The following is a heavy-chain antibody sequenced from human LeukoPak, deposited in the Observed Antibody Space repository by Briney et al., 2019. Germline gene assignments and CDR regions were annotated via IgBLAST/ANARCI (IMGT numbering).Heavy chain of an antibody. CDR3: ARATSGSPFYGYFDY. CDR2: ISYDGSNK. Sequence: LSLTCTVSGGSISSYYWSWIRQPPGQGLEWVAVISYDGSNKYNADSVKGRLTISRDNSKNTLYLQMNSLRAEDTAVYYCARATSGSPFYGYFDYWGQGTLVTVSS. D-gene: IGHD1-26*01. V-gene: IGHV3-30-3*01. J-gene: IGHJ4*02. CDR1: GGSISSYY.